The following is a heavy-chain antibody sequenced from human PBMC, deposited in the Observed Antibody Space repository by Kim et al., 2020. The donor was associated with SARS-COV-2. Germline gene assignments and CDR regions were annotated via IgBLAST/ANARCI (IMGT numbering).Heavy chain of an antibody. CDR2: INSSGGST. J-gene: IGHJ6*02. Sequence: ASVKVSCKASGYTFTSYYMHWVRQAPGQGLEWMGIINSSGGSTSYAQKFQGRVTMTRDTSTSTVYMELSSLRSEDTAVYYCARQISMVRGVHEGYYYGMDVWGQGTTVTVSS. CDR3: ARQISMVRGVHEGYYYGMDV. D-gene: IGHD3-10*01. V-gene: IGHV1-46*01. CDR1: GYTFTSYY.